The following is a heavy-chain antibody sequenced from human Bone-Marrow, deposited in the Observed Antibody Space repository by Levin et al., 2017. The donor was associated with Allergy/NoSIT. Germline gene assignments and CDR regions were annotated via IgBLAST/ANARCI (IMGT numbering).Heavy chain of an antibody. CDR2: ISCDGNNK. D-gene: IGHD2-2*03. CDR3: ARDLDIVVVSTAYYGMDV. Sequence: GESLKISCAASAFTFSSYAMYWVRQAPGKGLEWVAVISCDGNNKYYADSVTGRFTISRDNSKNTLYLQMNSLRAEDTAVYYCARDLDIVVVSTAYYGMDVWGQGTTVTVSS. CDR1: AFTFSSYA. V-gene: IGHV3-30-3*01. J-gene: IGHJ6*02.